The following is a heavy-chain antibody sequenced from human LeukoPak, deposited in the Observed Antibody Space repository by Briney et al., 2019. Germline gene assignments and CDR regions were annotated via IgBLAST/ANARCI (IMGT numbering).Heavy chain of an antibody. J-gene: IGHJ4*02. CDR1: GFTFSSYG. Sequence: GGSLRLSCAASGFTFSSYGMHWVRQAPGKGLEWVAVIWNDGSNKYYADSVMGRFTISRDNSENTLYLQMNSLRAEDTAVYYCARDLGYCSGGSCYGFDYWGQGTLVTVSS. V-gene: IGHV3-33*01. D-gene: IGHD2-15*01. CDR2: IWNDGSNK. CDR3: ARDLGYCSGGSCYGFDY.